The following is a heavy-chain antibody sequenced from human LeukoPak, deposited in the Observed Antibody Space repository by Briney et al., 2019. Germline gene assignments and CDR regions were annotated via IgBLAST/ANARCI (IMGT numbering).Heavy chain of an antibody. CDR3: AKTPWGSYYFDY. Sequence: GGSLRLSCAASGFTFSDYYMSWIRQAPGKGREWVSYISSSGSTIYYADSVKGRFTISRDNSKNTLYLQMNSLRAEDTAVYYCAKTPWGSYYFDYWGQGTLVTVSS. D-gene: IGHD7-27*01. V-gene: IGHV3-11*01. CDR2: ISSSGSTI. CDR1: GFTFSDYY. J-gene: IGHJ4*02.